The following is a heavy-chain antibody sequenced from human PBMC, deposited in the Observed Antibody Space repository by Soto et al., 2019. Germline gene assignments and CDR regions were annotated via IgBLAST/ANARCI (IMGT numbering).Heavy chain of an antibody. CDR1: GFTFSSYA. J-gene: IGHJ4*02. Sequence: QVQLVESGGAVVQPGRSLRLSCAASGFTFSSYAMHWVRQAPGKGLEWVAVISYDGSNKYYADSVKGQFTISRDNSKNTLYLQMISRRGEDTAVYYCASAMAIPDYWGQGSLVTVSS. V-gene: IGHV3-30-3*01. CDR2: ISYDGSNK. D-gene: IGHD2-2*01. CDR3: ASAMAIPDY.